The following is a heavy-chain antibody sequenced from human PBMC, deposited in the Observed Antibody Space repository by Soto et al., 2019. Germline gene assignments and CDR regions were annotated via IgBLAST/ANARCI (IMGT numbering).Heavy chain of an antibody. CDR1: GGPISSFY. Sequence: ASETLSLTCTVSGGPISSFYWSWIRQPPGKGLEWIGHIYYSGRTNYKPSLKSRVTISVDTSKNQLSLKLTSVTAADTAVYYCARSDDYGDYGYYYYGMDIWGQGTTVTVYS. J-gene: IGHJ6*02. CDR2: IYYSGRT. D-gene: IGHD4-17*01. V-gene: IGHV4-59*01. CDR3: ARSDDYGDYGYYYYGMDI.